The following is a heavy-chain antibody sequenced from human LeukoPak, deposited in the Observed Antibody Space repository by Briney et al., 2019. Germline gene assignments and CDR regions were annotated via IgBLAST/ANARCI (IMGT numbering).Heavy chain of an antibody. V-gene: IGHV3-43D*03. D-gene: IGHD2-2*01. Sequence: PGGSLRLSCAASGFIFADYAMHWVRQAPGKGLKWVSLITWDGGSTYYADSVKGRFTISRDNAKNTLYLEMNSLRAEDTAVYYCARDRYCTTTRCSDYWGQGTLVTVSS. CDR2: ITWDGGST. CDR3: ARDRYCTTTRCSDY. CDR1: GFIFADYA. J-gene: IGHJ4*02.